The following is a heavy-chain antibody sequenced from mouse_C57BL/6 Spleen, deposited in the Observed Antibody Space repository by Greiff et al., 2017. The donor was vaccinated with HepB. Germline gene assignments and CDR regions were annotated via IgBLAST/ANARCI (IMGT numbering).Heavy chain of an antibody. CDR1: GFTFSSYT. Sequence: EVKLVESGGGLVKPGGSLKLSCAASGFTFSSYTMSWVRQTPEKRLEWVATISGGGGNTYYPDSVKGRFTNSRDNAKTTLYLQMSSLRSEDTALYYCASAYYSNYGSFAYWGQGILVTVSA. D-gene: IGHD2-5*01. CDR3: ASAYYSNYGSFAY. J-gene: IGHJ3*01. V-gene: IGHV5-9*01. CDR2: ISGGGGNT.